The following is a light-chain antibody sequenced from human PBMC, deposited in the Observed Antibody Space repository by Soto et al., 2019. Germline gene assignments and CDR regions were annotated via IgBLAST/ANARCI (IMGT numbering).Light chain of an antibody. CDR1: SSDVGGYND. CDR2: EVS. CDR3: SSFAGRTPYV. V-gene: IGLV2-8*01. J-gene: IGLJ1*01. Sequence: QSALTQPPSASGSLGQSVTISCTGTSSDVGGYNDVSWYQQHPGKAPKLIIYEVSKRPSGVPDRFSGSKSGNTASLTVSGLQAEDEADYYCSSFAGRTPYVFGTGTKLTVL.